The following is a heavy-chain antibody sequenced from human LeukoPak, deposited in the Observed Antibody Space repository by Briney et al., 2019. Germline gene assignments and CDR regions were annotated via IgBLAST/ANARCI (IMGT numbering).Heavy chain of an antibody. CDR1: GDSMRSYY. V-gene: IGHV4-59*12. Sequence: SETLSLTCTVSGDSMRSYYWSWIRQPPGQGLEWIGYMSYIGITNYNPSLKSRVTISVDTSKNQFSLKLSSVTAADTAVYYCARDASVVATPIGAFDYWGQGTLVTVSS. J-gene: IGHJ4*02. D-gene: IGHD5-12*01. CDR3: ARDASVVATPIGAFDY. CDR2: MSYIGIT.